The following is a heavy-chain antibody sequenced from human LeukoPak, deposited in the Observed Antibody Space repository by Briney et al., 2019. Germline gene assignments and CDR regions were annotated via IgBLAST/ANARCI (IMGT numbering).Heavy chain of an antibody. D-gene: IGHD6-19*01. CDR3: ARDYSSGWYDAFDI. Sequence: GASVKVSCTASGGTFSSYAISWVRQAPGQGLKWMGGIIPIFGTANYAQKFQGRVTITADESTSTAYMELSSLRSEDTAVYYCARDYSSGWYDAFDIWGQGTMVTVSS. V-gene: IGHV1-69*13. CDR2: IIPIFGTA. J-gene: IGHJ3*02. CDR1: GGTFSSYA.